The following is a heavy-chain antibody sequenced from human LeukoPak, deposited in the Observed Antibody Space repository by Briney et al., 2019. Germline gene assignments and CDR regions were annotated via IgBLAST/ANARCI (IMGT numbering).Heavy chain of an antibody. J-gene: IGHJ4*02. V-gene: IGHV1-18*04. CDR2: TNYNGNT. CDR3: ARPSGSGWQGLGY. CDR1: GYTFSNYG. D-gene: IGHD1-26*01. Sequence: ASVKVSCKASGYTFSNYGISWVRQAPGLGLEWMGWTNYNGNTKYAQKIHDRVTMTTNTSTTTAYMKWRSLESDDTPVYYCARPSGSGWQGLGYCGQGRLVSVSS.